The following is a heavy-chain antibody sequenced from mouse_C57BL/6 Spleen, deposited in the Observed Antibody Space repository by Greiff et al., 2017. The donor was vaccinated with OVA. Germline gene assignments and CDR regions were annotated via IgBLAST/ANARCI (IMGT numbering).Heavy chain of an antibody. V-gene: IGHV1-81*01. Sequence: QVQLQQSGAELARPGASVKLSCKASGYTFTSYGISWVKQRTGQGLEWIGEIYPRSGNTYYNEKFKGKATLTADKSASTAYMELRSLTSEDSAVYFGEHNYYGFAYWGQGTLVTVSA. CDR3: EHNYYGFAY. CDR1: GYTFTSYG. J-gene: IGHJ3*01. D-gene: IGHD1-1*01. CDR2: IYPRSGNT.